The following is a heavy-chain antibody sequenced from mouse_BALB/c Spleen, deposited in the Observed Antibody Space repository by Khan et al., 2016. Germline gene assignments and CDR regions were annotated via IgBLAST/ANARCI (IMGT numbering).Heavy chain of an antibody. Sequence: EVQLVESGPDLVTPSQSLSLTCTVTGYSITSFYNWHWIRQFPGNKLEWMGSLHFSGTTNYNPSLKSRFSIIRDTSKNQFFLQLKSVTTEDTATYYCARNYAYFDVWGAGTTVTVSS. J-gene: IGHJ1*01. D-gene: IGHD2-1*01. V-gene: IGHV3-1*02. CDR1: GYSITSFYN. CDR2: LHFSGTT. CDR3: ARNYAYFDV.